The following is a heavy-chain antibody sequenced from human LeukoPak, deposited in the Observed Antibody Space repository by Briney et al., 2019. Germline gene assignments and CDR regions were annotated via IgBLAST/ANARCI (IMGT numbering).Heavy chain of an antibody. Sequence: PSVKVSCKASGYTLNKFGMSWVRQAPGQGLEWLGWINTYNGNTKLGEKFQGRVTMTTDTSTSTVYVELTSLRTDDTAVYFCARDTPQHLKRFDYWGQGTLVTVSS. V-gene: IGHV1-18*01. CDR1: GYTLNKFG. J-gene: IGHJ4*02. CDR2: INTYNGNT. CDR3: ARDTPQHLKRFDY. D-gene: IGHD6-13*01.